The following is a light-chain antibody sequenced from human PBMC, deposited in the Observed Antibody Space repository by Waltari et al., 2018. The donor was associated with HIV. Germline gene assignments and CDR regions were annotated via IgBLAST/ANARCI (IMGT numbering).Light chain of an antibody. CDR3: QQNIHWPPYT. CDR1: QSVSGN. V-gene: IGKV3-15*01. CDR2: AAS. J-gene: IGKJ2*01. Sequence: TVLTQSPVTLSVSPGERITLSCRASQSVSGNLVWYQQKPGQAPRLLIYAASSRATDIPARFSGSGSGTDYTLTISNLQSEDSAVYYCQQNIHWPPYTFGQGTKLAIK.